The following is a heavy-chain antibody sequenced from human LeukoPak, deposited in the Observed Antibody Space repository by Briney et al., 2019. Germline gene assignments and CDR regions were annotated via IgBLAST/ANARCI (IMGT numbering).Heavy chain of an antibody. Sequence: SETLSLTCAVSGGSISSYYWNWIRQPPGKGPEWIGYIYYSGSSNYNPSLKSRVTISVDTSKNQFSLKLSSVTAADTAVYYCARDRLQLQSWGQGTLVTVSS. J-gene: IGHJ5*02. D-gene: IGHD1-1*01. CDR1: GGSISSYY. CDR2: IYYSGSS. CDR3: ARDRLQLQS. V-gene: IGHV4-59*01.